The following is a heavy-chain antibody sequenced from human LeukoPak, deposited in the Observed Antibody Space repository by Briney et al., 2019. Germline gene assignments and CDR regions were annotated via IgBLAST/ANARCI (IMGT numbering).Heavy chain of an antibody. J-gene: IGHJ5*02. V-gene: IGHV4-61*02. D-gene: IGHD3-9*01. Sequence: SQTLSLTCTVSGGSISSGSYYWSWIRQPAGKGLEWIGRIYTSGSTNYNPSLKSRVTISVDTSKNQFSLKLSSETAADTAVYYCARGAYDILTGYYANWFDPWGQGTLVTVSS. CDR1: GGSISSGSYY. CDR2: IYTSGST. CDR3: ARGAYDILTGYYANWFDP.